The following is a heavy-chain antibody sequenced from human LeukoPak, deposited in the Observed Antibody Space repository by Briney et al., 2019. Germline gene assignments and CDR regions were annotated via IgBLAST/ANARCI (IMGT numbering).Heavy chain of an antibody. CDR1: GGSFSGYY. V-gene: IGHV4-34*01. CDR2: INHSGST. D-gene: IGHD2-15*01. J-gene: IGHJ4*02. CDR3: AGGGDCSGGSCYSRDFNY. Sequence: PSETLSLTCAVYGGSFSGYYWSWIRQPPGKGLEWIGEINHSGSTNYNPSLKSRVTISVDTSKNQFSLKLSSVTAADTAVYYCAGGGDCSGGSCYSRDFNYGGKGTLSPSPQ.